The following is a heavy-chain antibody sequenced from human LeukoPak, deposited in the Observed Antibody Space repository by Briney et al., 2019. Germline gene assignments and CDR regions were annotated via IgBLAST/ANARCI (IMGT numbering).Heavy chain of an antibody. Sequence: GGSLRLSCAASGFTFSSYGMHWVRQAPGKGLEWVAVIWYDGSNKYYADSVKGRFTISRDNTKNTLYLQMNSLRAEDTAVYYCARGGFGEFNLDYWGQGTLVTVSS. J-gene: IGHJ4*02. V-gene: IGHV3-33*01. CDR3: ARGGFGEFNLDY. CDR2: IWYDGSNK. CDR1: GFTFSSYG. D-gene: IGHD3-10*01.